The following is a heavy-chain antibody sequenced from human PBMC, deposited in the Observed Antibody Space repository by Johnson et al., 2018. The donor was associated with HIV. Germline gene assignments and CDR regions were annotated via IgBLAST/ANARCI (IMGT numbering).Heavy chain of an antibody. CDR3: AKSGSYYDSSAYHDAFDI. Sequence: QVQVVESGGGVVQPGRSLRLSCAASGFTFSSYPMHWVRQAPGKGLEWVSFIRYDGSDKYYADSVKGRFTISRDNSKNTLYLQMNSLRPEDTAVYYCAKSGSYYDSSAYHDAFDIWGQGTMVTVSS. CDR2: IRYDGSDK. J-gene: IGHJ3*02. V-gene: IGHV3-30*02. CDR1: GFTFSSYP. D-gene: IGHD3-22*01.